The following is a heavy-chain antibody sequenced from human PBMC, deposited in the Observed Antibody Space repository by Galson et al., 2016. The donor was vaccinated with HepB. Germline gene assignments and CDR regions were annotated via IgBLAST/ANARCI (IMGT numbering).Heavy chain of an antibody. CDR3: AITHYYDSSAYSYHY. J-gene: IGHJ4*02. Sequence: QSGAEVKKPGESLRISCKGSGYSFTSYWISWVRQMPGKGLEWMGRIDPSDSYTKYSPSFQDHVTISADKSISTAYLQWSSLKASDTAMYYCAITHYYDSSAYSYHYWGQGTLVTVSS. V-gene: IGHV5-10-1*01. D-gene: IGHD3-22*01. CDR2: IDPSDSYT. CDR1: GYSFTSYW.